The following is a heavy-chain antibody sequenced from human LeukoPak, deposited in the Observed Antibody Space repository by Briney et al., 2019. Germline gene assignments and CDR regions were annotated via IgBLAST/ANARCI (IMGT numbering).Heavy chain of an antibody. Sequence: SETLSLTCTVSIGSISSSSYYWGWIRQPPGKGLEWIGSIYYSVSTYYNPSLKSHVTISVATSKNHFCLKLRSLTAADTAVYYCARIAVAIDYWGQGTLVTASS. CDR1: IGSISSSSYY. CDR2: IYYSVST. CDR3: ARIAVAIDY. J-gene: IGHJ4*02. D-gene: IGHD6-19*01. V-gene: IGHV4-39*02.